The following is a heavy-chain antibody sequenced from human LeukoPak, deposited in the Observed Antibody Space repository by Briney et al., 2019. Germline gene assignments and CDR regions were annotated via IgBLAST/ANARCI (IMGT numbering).Heavy chain of an antibody. V-gene: IGHV5-51*01. D-gene: IGHD3-10*01. CDR1: GYSFTSYW. CDR3: ARQRATMVRGVTLYYFDY. J-gene: IGHJ4*02. CDR2: IYPGDSDT. Sequence: GESLKISCKGSGYSFTSYWIGWVRQMPGKGLEWMGIIYPGDSDTRYSPSFQGQVTTSADKSISIAYLQWSSLKASDTAMYYCARQRATMVRGVTLYYFDYWGQGTLVTVSS.